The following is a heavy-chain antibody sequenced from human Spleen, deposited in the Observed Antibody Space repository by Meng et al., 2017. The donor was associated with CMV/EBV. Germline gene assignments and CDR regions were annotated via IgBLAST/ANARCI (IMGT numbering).Heavy chain of an antibody. CDR3: ARVQPITGTKDDAFDI. Sequence: GGSLRLSCAASGFTFSSYEMDWVRQAPGKGLEWVSSISSSCRTIDYADSVKGRFTISRDNAKNSLYLQMNSLRAEDTAVYYCARVQPITGTKDDAFDIWGQGTMVTVSS. J-gene: IGHJ3*02. D-gene: IGHD1-7*01. V-gene: IGHV3-48*03. CDR2: ISSSCRTI. CDR1: GFTFSSYE.